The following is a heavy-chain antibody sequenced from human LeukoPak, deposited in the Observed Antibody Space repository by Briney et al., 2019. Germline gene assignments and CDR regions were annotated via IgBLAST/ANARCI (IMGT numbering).Heavy chain of an antibody. CDR2: ISGSGGST. Sequence: QPGGSLRLSCAASGFTFSSYAMSWVRQAPGKGLEWVSAISGSGGSTHYADSVKGRFTISRDNSKNSLYLQMNSLRAEDTAVYYCARDSPNYDYVWGSYRLTDAFDIWGQGTMVTVSS. V-gene: IGHV3-23*01. J-gene: IGHJ3*02. D-gene: IGHD3-16*02. CDR3: ARDSPNYDYVWGSYRLTDAFDI. CDR1: GFTFSSYA.